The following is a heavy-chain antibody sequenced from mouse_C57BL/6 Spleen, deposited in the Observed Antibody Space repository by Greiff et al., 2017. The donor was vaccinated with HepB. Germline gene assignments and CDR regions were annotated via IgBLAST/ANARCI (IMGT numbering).Heavy chain of an antibody. J-gene: IGHJ2*01. CDR2: IYPGDGDT. D-gene: IGHD2-3*01. CDR1: GYAFSSSW. V-gene: IGHV1-82*01. CDR3: AREVDGYLFYFDY. Sequence: VQLQESGPELVKPGASVKISCKASGYAFSSSWMNWVKQRPGKGLEWIGRIYPGDGDTNYNGKFKGKATLTADKSSSTAYMQLSSLTSEDSAVYFCAREVDGYLFYFDYWGQGTTLTVSS.